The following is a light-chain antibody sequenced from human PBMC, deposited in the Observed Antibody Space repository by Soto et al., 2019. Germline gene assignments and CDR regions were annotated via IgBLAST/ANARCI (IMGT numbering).Light chain of an antibody. Sequence: QSVLTQPVSVFGSPGRLVTISCTGTSSDDGGYNYFSWYKQTPGKAPKVMIYEVSNRPSGVSNRFSSSKSGNTASLTISGLQAEDEADYYCSSHTSSSTYVFGTGTKVNVL. CDR3: SSHTSSSTYV. V-gene: IGLV2-14*01. J-gene: IGLJ1*01. CDR1: SSDDGGYNY. CDR2: EVS.